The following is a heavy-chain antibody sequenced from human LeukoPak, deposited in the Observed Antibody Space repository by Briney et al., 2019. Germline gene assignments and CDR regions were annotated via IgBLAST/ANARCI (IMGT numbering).Heavy chain of an antibody. J-gene: IGHJ5*02. Sequence: GSLRLSCAASGFTFSSYSMNWVRQAPGKGLEWVSYISSSSTIYYADSVKGRVTISRDTSTNTVYLEMNSLRVDDTAVYYCAKEGFDPWGQGTLVTVSS. CDR3: AKEGFDP. CDR2: ISSSSTI. CDR1: GFTFSSYS. V-gene: IGHV3-48*01.